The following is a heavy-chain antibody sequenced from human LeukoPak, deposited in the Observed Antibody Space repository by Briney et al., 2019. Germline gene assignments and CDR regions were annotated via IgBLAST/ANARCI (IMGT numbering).Heavy chain of an antibody. J-gene: IGHJ4*02. CDR1: GFTFSDYY. Sequence: GGSLRLSCAASGFTFSDYYMSWIRQAPGKGLEWVSYISSSGSTIYYADSVKGRFTISRANAKNSLYLQMNSLRAEDTAVYYCARDFADYYDSSGYSIFDYWGQGTLVTVSS. V-gene: IGHV3-11*04. D-gene: IGHD3-22*01. CDR3: ARDFADYYDSSGYSIFDY. CDR2: ISSSGSTI.